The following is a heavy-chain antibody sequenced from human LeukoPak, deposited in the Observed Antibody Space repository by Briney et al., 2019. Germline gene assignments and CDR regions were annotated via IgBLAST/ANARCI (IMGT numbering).Heavy chain of an antibody. Sequence: SETLSLTCHVSGGSISSSNYYWGWIRQPPGKGVEWIGCIYYSGSTNYNPSLESRVTISVDTSKNQFSLKLSSVTAADTAVYYCARGLNSIFGVAIHYYYMDVWGKGTTVTVSS. D-gene: IGHD3-3*01. CDR1: GGSISSSNYY. V-gene: IGHV4-61*05. CDR3: ARGLNSIFGVAIHYYYMDV. J-gene: IGHJ6*03. CDR2: IYYSGST.